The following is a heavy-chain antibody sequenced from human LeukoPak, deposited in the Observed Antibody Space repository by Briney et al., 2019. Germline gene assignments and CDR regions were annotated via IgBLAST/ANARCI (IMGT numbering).Heavy chain of an antibody. J-gene: IGHJ4*02. V-gene: IGHV4-34*01. CDR1: GGSFSGYY. CDR2: INHSGST. D-gene: IGHD4-17*01. Sequence: PSETLSLTCAVYGGSFSGYYWSWIRQPPGKGLEWIGEINHSGSTNYNPSLKSRVTISVDTSKNQFSLELSSVTAADTAVYYCARDVTRRIRKYYFDYWGQGTLVTVSS. CDR3: ARDVTRRIRKYYFDY.